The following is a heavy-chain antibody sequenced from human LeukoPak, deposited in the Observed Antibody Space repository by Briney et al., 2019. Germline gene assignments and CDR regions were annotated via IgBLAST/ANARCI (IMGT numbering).Heavy chain of an antibody. CDR2: ITSSSSYI. CDR3: ARDPGTMVRGSRRGYDGNYYYMDV. Sequence: MPGGSLRLSCAASGFTFSDYYMSWIRQAPGKGLEWVSSITSSSSYIYYADSVKGRFTISRDNAKNSLFLQMNSLTAEDTAVYYCARDPGTMVRGSRRGYDGNYYYMDVWGKGTTVTISS. D-gene: IGHD3-10*01. J-gene: IGHJ6*03. CDR1: GFTFSDYY. V-gene: IGHV3-11*06.